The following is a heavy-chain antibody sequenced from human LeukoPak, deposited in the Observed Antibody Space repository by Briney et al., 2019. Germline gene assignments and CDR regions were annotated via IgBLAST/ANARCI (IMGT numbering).Heavy chain of an antibody. CDR1: AFTFSSYG. V-gene: IGHV3-30*03. J-gene: IGHJ4*02. D-gene: IGHD6-13*01. Sequence: GGSLRLSCAASAFTFSSYGMHWVRQAPGKGLEWVAVISYDGSDKYYADSVKGRFTISRDNAKNSLYLQMNSLRADDTAVYYCARVAEAAAFDYWGQGILVTVSS. CDR3: ARVAEAAAFDY. CDR2: ISYDGSDK.